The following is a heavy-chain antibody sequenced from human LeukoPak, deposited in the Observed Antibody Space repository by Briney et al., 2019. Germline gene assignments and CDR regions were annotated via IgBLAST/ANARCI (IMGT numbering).Heavy chain of an antibody. CDR1: GGSISSSSYY. V-gene: IGHV4-39*07. CDR3: ARLIRQWLVTYFDY. Sequence: SETLSLTCTVSGGSISSSSYYWSWIRQPPGKGLEWIGEINHSGSTNYNPSLKSRVTISVDTSKNQFSLKLSSVTAADTAVYYCARLIRQWLVTYFDYWGQGTLVTVSS. D-gene: IGHD6-19*01. J-gene: IGHJ4*02. CDR2: INHSGST.